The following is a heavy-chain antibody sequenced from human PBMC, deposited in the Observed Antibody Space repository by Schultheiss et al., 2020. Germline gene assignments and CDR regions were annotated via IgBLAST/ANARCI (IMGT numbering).Heavy chain of an antibody. CDR1: GGSISSGGYY. J-gene: IGHJ6*03. D-gene: IGHD3-22*01. V-gene: IGHV4-39*07. CDR2: IYHSGST. Sequence: SETLSLTCTVSGGSISSGGYYWSWIRQPPGKGLEWIGSIYHSGSTYYNPSLKSRVTISVDTSKNQFSLKLSSVTAADTAVYYCARYEGGDSSGYYVYYYYYYMDVWGKGTTVTVSS. CDR3: ARYEGGDSSGYYVYYYYYYMDV.